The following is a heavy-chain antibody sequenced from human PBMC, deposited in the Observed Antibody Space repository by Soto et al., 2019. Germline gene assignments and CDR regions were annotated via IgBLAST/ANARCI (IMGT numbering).Heavy chain of an antibody. D-gene: IGHD3-16*01. V-gene: IGHV3-23*01. CDR3: AREISYVSGGPLYYGMDV. CDR1: GFTFSSYA. J-gene: IGHJ6*02. CDR2: ISGSGGST. Sequence: PGGSLRLSCAASGFTFSSYAMSWVRQAPGKGLEWVSAISGSGGSTYYADSVKGRFTISRDNSKNTLYLQMNSLRAEDTAVYYCAREISYVSGGPLYYGMDVLGQGTAVTVSS.